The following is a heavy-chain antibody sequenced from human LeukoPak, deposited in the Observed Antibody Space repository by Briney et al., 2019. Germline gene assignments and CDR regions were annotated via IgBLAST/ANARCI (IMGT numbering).Heavy chain of an antibody. CDR2: IYCSGST. CDR1: GGSISSYY. Sequence: SETLSLTCTVSGGSISSYYWSWIRQPPGKGLEWIGYIYCSGSTNYNPSLKSRVTISVDTSKSQFSLKLSSVTAADTAVYYCARESEYLLEHYADVWGQGTTVTVSS. J-gene: IGHJ6*02. V-gene: IGHV4-59*01. D-gene: IGHD3-16*01. CDR3: ARESEYLLEHYADV.